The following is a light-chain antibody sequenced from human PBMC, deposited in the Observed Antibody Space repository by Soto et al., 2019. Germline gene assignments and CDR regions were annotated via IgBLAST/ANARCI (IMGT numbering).Light chain of an antibody. CDR1: KSVSNN. J-gene: IGKJ4*02. CDR2: GAS. Sequence: ETVMTQSPGTLSESQGERATLSCRASKSVSNNLAWYQQKPGQAPRLLIYGASARATGIPARFSGSGFGTEFTLNISSLQSEEFGVYYCQQYNEWPLTFGGGTKVEIK. CDR3: QQYNEWPLT. V-gene: IGKV3-15*01.